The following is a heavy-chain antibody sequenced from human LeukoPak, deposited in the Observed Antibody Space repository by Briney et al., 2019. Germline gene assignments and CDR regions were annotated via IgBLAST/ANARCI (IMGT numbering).Heavy chain of an antibody. Sequence: PSETLSLTCAVSGYSISSGYYWGWIRQPPGKGLEWIGSIYHSGSTYYNPSLKSRVTISVDTSKNQFSLKLSSVTAADTAVYYCASTYDFWSGYYTETDYFDYWGQGTLVTVSS. J-gene: IGHJ4*02. D-gene: IGHD3-3*01. CDR3: ASTYDFWSGYYTETDYFDY. V-gene: IGHV4-38-2*01. CDR1: GYSISSGYY. CDR2: IYHSGST.